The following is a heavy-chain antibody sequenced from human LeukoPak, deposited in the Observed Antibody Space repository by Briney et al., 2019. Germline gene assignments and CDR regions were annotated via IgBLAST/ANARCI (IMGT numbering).Heavy chain of an antibody. CDR2: QSSDGSDK. V-gene: IGHV3-30*05. D-gene: IGHD6-6*01. CDR3: ARVLTTKQLLFDAFDV. Sequence: GRSLRLSCAASGFTFSSYGMHWVRQAPGKGLEWVAVQSSDGSDKFYAASVRGRFTISRDNSKHALFLQMSSLRAEDTAVYYCARVLTTKQLLFDAFDVWGQGTMVTVSS. CDR1: GFTFSSYG. J-gene: IGHJ3*01.